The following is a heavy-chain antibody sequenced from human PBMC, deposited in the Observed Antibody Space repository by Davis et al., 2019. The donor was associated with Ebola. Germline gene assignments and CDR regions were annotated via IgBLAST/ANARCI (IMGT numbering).Heavy chain of an antibody. CDR1: GASINSYY. V-gene: IGHV4-59*12. CDR2: IYYNGNP. Sequence: SETLSLTCTVSGASINSYYWSWIRQSPEKGLEWIAYIYYNGNPYYNPSLKSRVTISVDTSKNQFSLKLSSVTAADTAVYYCARARYYYGRGRLDPWGQGTLVTVSS. J-gene: IGHJ5*02. CDR3: ARARYYYGRGRLDP. D-gene: IGHD3-10*02.